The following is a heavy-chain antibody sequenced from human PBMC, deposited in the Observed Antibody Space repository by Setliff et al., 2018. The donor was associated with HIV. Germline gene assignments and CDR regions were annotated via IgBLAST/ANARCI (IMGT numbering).Heavy chain of an antibody. J-gene: IGHJ6*03. CDR3: ARVSELLAYYMDV. CDR1: GFTFSSYE. CDR2: ISSSSSTI. V-gene: IGHV3-48*01. D-gene: IGHD1-26*01. Sequence: GGSLRLSCVASGFTFSSYEMTWVRQAPGKGLEWVSYISSSSSTIYYADSVKGRFTISRDNAKNSLYLQMNSLRAEDTAVYYCARVSELLAYYMDVWGKGTTVTVSS.